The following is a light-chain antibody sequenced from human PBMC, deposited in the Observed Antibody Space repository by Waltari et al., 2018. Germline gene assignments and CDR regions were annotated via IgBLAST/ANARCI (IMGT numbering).Light chain of an antibody. J-gene: IGKJ5*01. Sequence: VLTQSPATLSLSPGERATLSCRANQCVSSYIAWYQQKPVQPPGLLIYDAANKAADIPARFICSVYGTDYALSISSLEPEDCAVYYGQQRRNWLGGTFGQGTRLEIK. CDR2: DAA. V-gene: IGKV3-11*01. CDR1: QCVSSY. CDR3: QQRRNWLGGT.